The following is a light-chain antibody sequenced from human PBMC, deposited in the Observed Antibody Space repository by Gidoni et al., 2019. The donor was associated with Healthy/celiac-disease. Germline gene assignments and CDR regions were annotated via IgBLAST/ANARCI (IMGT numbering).Light chain of an antibody. CDR2: AGS. J-gene: IGLJ1*01. CDR3: CSYAGSSPYV. V-gene: IGLV2-23*01. CDR1: SRDGGSYNL. Sequence: QSALTQPASGSGSPRHSITISCTGTSRDGGSYNLVSWYQQHPGKAPKLMIYAGSKRPSGVSNRFSGSKSGNTASLTISGLQAEDEADYYCCSYAGSSPYVFGTGTKVTVL.